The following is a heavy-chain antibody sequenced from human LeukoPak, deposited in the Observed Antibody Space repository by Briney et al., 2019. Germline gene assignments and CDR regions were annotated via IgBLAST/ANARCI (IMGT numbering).Heavy chain of an antibody. Sequence: GGSLRLSCAASGFTFSSYSMNWFRQAPGKGLEWVSYISSSSSTIYYADSVKGRFTISRDNAKNSLYLQMNSLRAEDTAVYYCARDRRPNSIAVARMDYWGQGTLVTVSS. D-gene: IGHD6-19*01. CDR2: ISSSSSTI. CDR3: ARDRRPNSIAVARMDY. CDR1: GFTFSSYS. V-gene: IGHV3-48*04. J-gene: IGHJ4*02.